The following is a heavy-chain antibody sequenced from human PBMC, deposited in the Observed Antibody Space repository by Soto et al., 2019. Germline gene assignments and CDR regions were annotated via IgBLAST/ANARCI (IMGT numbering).Heavy chain of an antibody. CDR3: ATDMKARGQNVLVPDEMN. V-gene: IGHV3-15*07. D-gene: IGHD3-3*02. CDR2: IKSKTDGGTT. CDR1: GFTFSNAW. J-gene: IGHJ4*02. Sequence: EVQLVESGGGLVQPGGSLRLSCAASGFTFSNAWMNWVRQAPGKGLEWVGRIKSKTDGGTTYYAAPVKGRFTISRDDSQTTLHLQMNSLTTEDTAVYYCATDMKARGQNVLVPDEMNWCQGTMVTVS.